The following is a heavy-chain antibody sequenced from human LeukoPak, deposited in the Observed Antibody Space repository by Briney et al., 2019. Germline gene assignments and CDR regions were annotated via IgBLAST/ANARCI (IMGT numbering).Heavy chain of an antibody. V-gene: IGHV1-18*01. CDR1: GYSFTDYG. Sequence: ASVKVSCKASGYSFTDYGISWVRQAPGQGLEWMGWISAYNGNTKYAQQFQGRVTMTTDRSTSTAYMELRSLRSDDTAIYYCARDCGGDCYQLPNWFDPWGQGTLVTVSS. D-gene: IGHD2-21*02. CDR2: ISAYNGNT. J-gene: IGHJ5*02. CDR3: ARDCGGDCYQLPNWFDP.